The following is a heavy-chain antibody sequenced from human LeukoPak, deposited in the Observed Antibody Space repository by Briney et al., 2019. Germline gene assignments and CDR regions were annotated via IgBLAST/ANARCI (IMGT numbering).Heavy chain of an antibody. V-gene: IGHV1-3*03. J-gene: IGHJ4*02. D-gene: IGHD3-22*01. CDR1: GYTFTSYA. Sequence: ASVKVSCKASGYTFTSYAMHWVRQAPGQRLEWMGWINAGDGNTKYSQEFQGRVTITRDTSASTAYMELSSLRSEDMAVYYCARETVVNPYYFDYWGQGTLVTVSS. CDR3: ARETVVNPYYFDY. CDR2: INAGDGNT.